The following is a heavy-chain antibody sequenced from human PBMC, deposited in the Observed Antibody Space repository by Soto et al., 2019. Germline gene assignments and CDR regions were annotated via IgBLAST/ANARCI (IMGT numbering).Heavy chain of an antibody. J-gene: IGHJ2*01. CDR1: GFTFINYA. D-gene: IGHD2-2*01. CDR2: ISGGGDRA. CDR3: ARKVLGSTSRPDWWYFDL. Sequence: EVQLLESGGGLVQPGGSLRLSCVGSGFTFINYAMNWVSQTPGKGLEWVSTISGGGDRAFDADTVKGRFTISRDNSKNTVNLQMNSLRADDTAVYYCARKVLGSTSRPDWWYFDLWGRGTLVTVSS. V-gene: IGHV3-23*01.